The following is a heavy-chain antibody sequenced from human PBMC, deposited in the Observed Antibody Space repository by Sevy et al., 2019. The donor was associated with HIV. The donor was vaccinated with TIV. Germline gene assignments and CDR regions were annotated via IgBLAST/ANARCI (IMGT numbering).Heavy chain of an antibody. Sequence: GGSLRLSCAASGFTFSSYAMTWVRQAPGKGLEWVSAISGSGGSTYYADSVKGRSTISRDNSKNTLYLQMNSLRAEDTAVYYCAKRYNYGYFYYYGMDVWGQGTTVTVSS. D-gene: IGHD5-18*01. CDR2: ISGSGGST. V-gene: IGHV3-23*01. CDR1: GFTFSSYA. CDR3: AKRYNYGYFYYYGMDV. J-gene: IGHJ6*02.